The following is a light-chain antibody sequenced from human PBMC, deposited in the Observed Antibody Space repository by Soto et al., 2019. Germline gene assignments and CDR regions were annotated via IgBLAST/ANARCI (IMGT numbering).Light chain of an antibody. V-gene: IGKV1-5*01. CDR3: QHHNSYTQP. Sequence: DIQMTQSPPTLSASVGDRVTITCRASQSIRHYLAWYQQMPGKAPKLLIYGASTLQSGVPSRLSGSGSGTEFTLTISSLQPDDFGTYFCQHHNSYTQPFGQGTKVEIK. CDR1: QSIRHY. CDR2: GAS. J-gene: IGKJ1*01.